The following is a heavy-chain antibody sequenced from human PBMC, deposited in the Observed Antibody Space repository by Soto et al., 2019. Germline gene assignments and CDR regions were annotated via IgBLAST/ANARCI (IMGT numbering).Heavy chain of an antibody. CDR3: ARDDPARVGRTTPGSSYFDY. Sequence: QVQLVQSGAEVKKPGSSVKVSCKASGGTFSSYAISWVRQAPGQGLEWMGGIIPIFGTANYAQKFRGRVMITADKSTSTAYMELSSLRSEDTAVYYCARDDPARVGRTTPGSSYFDYWGQGTLVTVSS. D-gene: IGHD1-1*01. V-gene: IGHV1-69*06. J-gene: IGHJ4*02. CDR2: IIPIFGTA. CDR1: GGTFSSYA.